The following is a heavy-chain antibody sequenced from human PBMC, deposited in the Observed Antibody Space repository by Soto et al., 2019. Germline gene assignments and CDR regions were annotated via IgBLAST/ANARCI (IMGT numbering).Heavy chain of an antibody. CDR2: INPNSGGT. J-gene: IGHJ4*02. V-gene: IGHV1-2*02. Sequence: ASVKVSCKASGDTFTGYYMHWVRQAPGQGLEWMGWINPNSGGTNYAQKFQGRVTMTRDTSISTAYMELSRLRSDETAVYYCARAVTVKCSGGRCPLGYWGQGTLVTVSS. CDR1: GDTFTGYY. CDR3: ARAVTVKCSGGRCPLGY. D-gene: IGHD2-15*01.